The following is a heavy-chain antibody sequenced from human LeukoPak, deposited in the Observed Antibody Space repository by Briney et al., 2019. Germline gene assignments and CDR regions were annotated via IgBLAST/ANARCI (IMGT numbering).Heavy chain of an antibody. V-gene: IGHV4-4*07. D-gene: IGHD5-12*01. CDR2: IRWGTA. Sequence: KPSETLSLTCTVSGGSLSDHFWTWIRQPAGKGLEWIGRIRWGTAYYNPSLESRVTISLGTSNNRFSLKVTSVTAADTAVYYCARGTERTRISGYYSFDYWGRGILVTVSS. CDR1: GGSLSDHF. CDR3: ARGTERTRISGYYSFDY. J-gene: IGHJ4*02.